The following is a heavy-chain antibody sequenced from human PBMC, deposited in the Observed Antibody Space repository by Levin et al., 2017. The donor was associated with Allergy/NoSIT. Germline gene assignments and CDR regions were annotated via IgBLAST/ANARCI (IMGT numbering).Heavy chain of an antibody. J-gene: IGHJ4*02. Sequence: GGSLRLSCAASKFTFSYFTLHWVRQPPGKGLEWVAVISNDGSNQYYADSVKGRFTISRDNSKNTLYLQMNSLRIEDTAVYYCARTRSIYGDYGSIDYWGQGTLVTVSS. CDR1: KFTFSYFT. D-gene: IGHD4-17*01. CDR3: ARTRSIYGDYGSIDY. CDR2: ISNDGSNQ. V-gene: IGHV3-30*04.